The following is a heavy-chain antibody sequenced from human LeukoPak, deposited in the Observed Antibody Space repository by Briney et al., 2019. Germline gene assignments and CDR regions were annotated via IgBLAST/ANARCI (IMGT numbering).Heavy chain of an antibody. J-gene: IGHJ4*02. CDR1: GFTFSSYA. Sequence: PGGSLRLSCAASGFTFSSYAMSWVRQAPGKGLEWVSAISGSGGSTYYADSVKGRFTVSRDNSKNTLYLQMNSLRAEDTAVYYCAKDLRDPIVVVVFDYWGQGTLVTVSS. CDR2: ISGSGGST. V-gene: IGHV3-23*01. D-gene: IGHD2-15*01. CDR3: AKDLRDPIVVVVFDY.